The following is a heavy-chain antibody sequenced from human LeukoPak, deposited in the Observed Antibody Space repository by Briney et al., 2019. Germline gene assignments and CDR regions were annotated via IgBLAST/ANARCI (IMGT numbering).Heavy chain of an antibody. CDR2: IYYSGST. Sequence: SETLSLTCTISGGSISSYYWSWIRQPPGKGLEWIGYIYYSGSTYYNPSLKSRVTISVDTSKNQFSLKLSSVTAADTAVYYCARDFGYDCSGYYYSGAFDIWGQGTMVTVSS. CDR3: ARDFGYDCSGYYYSGAFDI. D-gene: IGHD3-22*01. J-gene: IGHJ3*02. V-gene: IGHV4-30-4*01. CDR1: GGSISSYY.